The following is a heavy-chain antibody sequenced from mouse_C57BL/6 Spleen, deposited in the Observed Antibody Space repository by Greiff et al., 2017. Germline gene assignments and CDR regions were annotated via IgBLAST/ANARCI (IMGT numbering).Heavy chain of an antibody. Sequence: QVQLKQPGAELVKPGASVKMSCKASGYTFTSYWITWVKQRPGQGLEWIGDIYPGSGSTNYNEKFKSKATLTVDTSSSTAYMQLSSLTSEDSAVYYCEREVSYDYDKGYAMDYWGQGTSVTVSS. D-gene: IGHD2-4*01. V-gene: IGHV1-55*01. CDR2: IYPGSGST. CDR3: EREVSYDYDKGYAMDY. CDR1: GYTFTSYW. J-gene: IGHJ4*01.